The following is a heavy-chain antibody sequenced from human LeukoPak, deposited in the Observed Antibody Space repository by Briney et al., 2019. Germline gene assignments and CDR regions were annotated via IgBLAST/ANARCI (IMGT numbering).Heavy chain of an antibody. Sequence: SVKVSCKASGGTFSSYAISWVRQAPGQGLEWMGGIVPIFGTANYAQKFQGRVTITADESTSTAYMELSSLRSEDTAVYYCARRGIDGFYYFDYWGQGTLVTVSS. V-gene: IGHV1-69*13. CDR1: GGTFSSYA. CDR3: ARRGIDGFYYFDY. CDR2: IVPIFGTA. D-gene: IGHD2-15*01. J-gene: IGHJ4*02.